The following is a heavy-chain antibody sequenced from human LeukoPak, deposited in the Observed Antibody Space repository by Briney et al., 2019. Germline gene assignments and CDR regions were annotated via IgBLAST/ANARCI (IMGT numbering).Heavy chain of an antibody. CDR2: INHSGST. Sequence: SETLSLTCAVYGGSFSGYYWSWIRQPPGKGLEWIGEINHSGSTNYNPSLKSRVTISVDTSKNQFSLKLSSVTAADTAVYYCATHSRGMLYWGQGTLVTVSS. CDR3: ATHSRGMLY. V-gene: IGHV4-34*01. CDR1: GGSFSGYY. J-gene: IGHJ4*02. D-gene: IGHD3-16*01.